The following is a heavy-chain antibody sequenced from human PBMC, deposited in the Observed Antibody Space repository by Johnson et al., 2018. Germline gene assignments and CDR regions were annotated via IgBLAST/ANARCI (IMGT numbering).Heavy chain of an antibody. CDR1: GFTFSNAW. CDR3: TTDLAMIGGDI. D-gene: IGHD3-22*01. Sequence: VQLQESGGGLVKPGGSLRVSCAASGFTFSNAWLSWVRQAPGKGLEWVGRIKTQTDGGTTDYAAAVKGRFTITRDDTKYTVYLQMNSLKTEDSAVYYCTTDLAMIGGDIWGQGTMVTVSS. J-gene: IGHJ3*02. CDR2: IKTQTDGGTT. V-gene: IGHV3-15*05.